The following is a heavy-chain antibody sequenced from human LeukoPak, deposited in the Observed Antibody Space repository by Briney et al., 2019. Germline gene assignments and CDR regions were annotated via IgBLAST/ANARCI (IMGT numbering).Heavy chain of an antibody. D-gene: IGHD6-13*01. Sequence: GGSLRLSCAASGFTFSSYWMSWVRQAPGKGLEWVANIKQDGSEKYYVDSVKGRFTISRDNAKNSLYLQMNSLGAEDTAVYYCARYSRAGYSGTFDIWGQGTMVTVSS. CDR2: IKQDGSEK. CDR1: GFTFSSYW. CDR3: ARYSRAGYSGTFDI. V-gene: IGHV3-7*01. J-gene: IGHJ3*02.